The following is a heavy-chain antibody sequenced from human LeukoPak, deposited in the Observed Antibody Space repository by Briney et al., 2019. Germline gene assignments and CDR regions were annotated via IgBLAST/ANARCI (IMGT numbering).Heavy chain of an antibody. CDR1: GYTFTGYY. Sequence: ASVKVSCKASGYTFTGYYMHWVRQAPGQGLEWMGWINPNSGGTNYAQKFQGWVTMTRDTSISTAYMELSRLRSDDTAVYCCARDLARTDYYGMDVWGQGTTVTVSS. J-gene: IGHJ6*02. CDR2: INPNSGGT. D-gene: IGHD6-6*01. CDR3: ARDLARTDYYGMDV. V-gene: IGHV1-2*04.